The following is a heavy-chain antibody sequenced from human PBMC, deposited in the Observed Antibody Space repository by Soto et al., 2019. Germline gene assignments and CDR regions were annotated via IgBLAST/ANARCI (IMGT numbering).Heavy chain of an antibody. D-gene: IGHD2-21*01. V-gene: IGHV5-10-1*01. CDR2: IDSVDSYA. CDR1: GFSFTNCW. J-gene: IGHJ5*02. CDR3: AMIESIARNWFDP. Sequence: GVSLKISCQGSGFSFTNCWISWVRQMPGKGLEWMGNIDSVDSYANYSPSFQGHVTFSVDTSISTAYLQWSSLKASDTAMYFCAMIESIARNWFDPWGQGTLVTVSS.